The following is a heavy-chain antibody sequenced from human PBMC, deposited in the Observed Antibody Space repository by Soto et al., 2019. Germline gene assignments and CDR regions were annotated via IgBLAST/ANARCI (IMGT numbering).Heavy chain of an antibody. Sequence: PSETLSLTCDVSGGSIDSSDWWSWVRQPPGKGLEWIGEINHSGSTNYNPSLKSRVTISVDTSKNQFSLKLTSVTAADTAVYYCASKAAALSWGQGTLVTVSS. J-gene: IGHJ5*02. V-gene: IGHV4-4*02. CDR2: INHSGST. CDR1: GGSIDSSDW. D-gene: IGHD2-2*01. CDR3: ASKAAALS.